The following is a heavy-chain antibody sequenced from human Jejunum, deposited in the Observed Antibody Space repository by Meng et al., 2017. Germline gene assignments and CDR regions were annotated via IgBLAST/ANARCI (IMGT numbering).Heavy chain of an antibody. D-gene: IGHD3-10*01. J-gene: IGHJ4*02. V-gene: IGHV1-2*06. Sequence: QVRVVQEGDEGKKPGASVKVSCKASGYNVVDYYMDWLRQAPGQGLEWMGRINPNSGATNFAQKFQGRVTMTRDTSISTAYMELSGLTSDDTAVYYCATEGVSKISVFGGWYYFDYWGQGTLVTVSS. CDR2: INPNSGAT. CDR3: ATEGVSKISVFGGWYYFDY. CDR1: GYNVVDYY.